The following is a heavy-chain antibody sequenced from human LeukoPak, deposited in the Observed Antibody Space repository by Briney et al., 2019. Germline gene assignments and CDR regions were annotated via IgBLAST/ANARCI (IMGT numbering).Heavy chain of an antibody. CDR1: GYTFSVFS. D-gene: IGHD3-22*01. J-gene: IGHJ4*02. CDR3: VRLRRNNDRSGYYYYYDY. Sequence: GGSLTLSCAASGYTFSVFSVNCVRQAPGKGLEWVSSISVRSNYRYYADSVRGRFTISRDDARDSLFLQMNSLRAEDTAVYFCVRLRRNNDRSGYYYYYDYWGQGTLVTVSS. CDR2: ISVRSNYR. V-gene: IGHV3-21*01.